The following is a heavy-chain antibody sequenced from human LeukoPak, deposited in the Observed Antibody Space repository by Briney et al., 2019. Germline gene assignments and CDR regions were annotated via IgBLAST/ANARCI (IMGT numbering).Heavy chain of an antibody. V-gene: IGHV4-34*01. Sequence: SKTLSLTCAVYGGSFSGYYWRWIRQPPGKGLEWIGEINHSGSTNYNPSLKSRVTISVDTSKNQFSLKLSSVTAADTAVYYCARGRGIAARRWFDPWGQGTLVTVSS. CDR2: INHSGST. J-gene: IGHJ5*02. D-gene: IGHD6-6*01. CDR1: GGSFSGYY. CDR3: ARGRGIAARRWFDP.